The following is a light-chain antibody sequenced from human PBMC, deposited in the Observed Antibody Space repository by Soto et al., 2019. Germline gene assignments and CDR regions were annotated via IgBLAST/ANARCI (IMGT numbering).Light chain of an antibody. CDR2: GAS. Sequence: EIVMTQSPATLSVSPGERATLSCRASQSISSELAWYQQRPGQPPRLLIYGASPRAPGVPDSFTGSGSGSDFTLTISGLQSEDFAVYYCQQGHNWPLAFGQGTRLAI. CDR1: QSISSE. V-gene: IGKV3-15*01. CDR3: QQGHNWPLA. J-gene: IGKJ2*01.